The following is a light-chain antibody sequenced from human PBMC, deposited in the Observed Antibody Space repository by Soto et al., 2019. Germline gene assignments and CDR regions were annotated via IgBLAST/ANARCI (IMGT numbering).Light chain of an antibody. CDR1: QSISLS. CDR2: DAS. J-gene: IGKJ1*01. V-gene: IGKV3-11*01. Sequence: EIVLTQSPATLSLSPGERATLSCRASQSISLSIAWYQHKPGQAPRLLIFDASKRATGIPARVRGSGSGTDFTLSISSLEPEDFAVYYCQQRTDRPPWTFGQGTKVESK. CDR3: QQRTDRPPWT.